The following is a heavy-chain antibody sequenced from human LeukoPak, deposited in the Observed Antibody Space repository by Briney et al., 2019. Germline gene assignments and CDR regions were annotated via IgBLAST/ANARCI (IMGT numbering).Heavy chain of an antibody. V-gene: IGHV3-11*01. J-gene: IGHJ4*02. CDR2: ISSSGSTI. CDR1: GFTFSDYY. D-gene: IGHD4-17*01. CDR3: ARATTVTMVPDFDY. Sequence: PGGSLRLSCAASGFTFSDYYMSWIRQAPGKGLEWVSYISSSGSTIYYADSVKGRFTISRDNAKNSLYLQMNSLRAEDTAVYYCARATTVTMVPDFDYWGQGTLVTVSS.